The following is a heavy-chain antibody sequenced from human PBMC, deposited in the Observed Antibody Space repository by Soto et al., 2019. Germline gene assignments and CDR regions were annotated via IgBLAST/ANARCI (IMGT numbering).Heavy chain of an antibody. CDR3: AKEKTANTATAFDY. CDR1: GFTFSNYG. D-gene: IGHD6-13*01. J-gene: IGHJ4*02. CDR2: ISYDGSAN. V-gene: IGHV3-30*18. Sequence: GGSLRLSCAASGFTFSNYGMQWVRQAPGKGLEWVAVISYDGSANYYADSVKGRFTISRDNTKNTLDLQMNSLRAEDTALYYCAKEKTANTATAFDYWGQGALVTVSS.